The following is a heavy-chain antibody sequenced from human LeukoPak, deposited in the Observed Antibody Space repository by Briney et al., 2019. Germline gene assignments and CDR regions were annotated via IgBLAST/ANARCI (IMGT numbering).Heavy chain of an antibody. D-gene: IGHD6-13*01. CDR2: IKQDGSEK. CDR1: GFTFSSYW. CDR3: ARWGTYSSSWLGAFDI. V-gene: IGHV3-7*05. J-gene: IGHJ3*02. Sequence: GSLRLPCAASGFTFSSYWMSWVRQAPGKGLEWVANIKQDGSEKYYVDSVKGRFTISRDNAKKSLYLQMNSLRAEDTAVYYCARWGTYSSSWLGAFDIWGQGTMVTVSS.